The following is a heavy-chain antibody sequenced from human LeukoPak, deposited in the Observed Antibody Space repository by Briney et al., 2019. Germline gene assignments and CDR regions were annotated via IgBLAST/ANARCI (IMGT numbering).Heavy chain of an antibody. D-gene: IGHD4-11*01. Sequence: ASVKVSCKASGYTFTGYYMHWVRQAPGQGLEWMGRINPSSGGTNYAQKFQGRVTMTRDTSISTAYMELSRLRSDDTAVYYCARSDYSHKNDYWGQGTLVTVSS. V-gene: IGHV1-2*06. J-gene: IGHJ4*02. CDR1: GYTFTGYY. CDR2: INPSSGGT. CDR3: ARSDYSHKNDY.